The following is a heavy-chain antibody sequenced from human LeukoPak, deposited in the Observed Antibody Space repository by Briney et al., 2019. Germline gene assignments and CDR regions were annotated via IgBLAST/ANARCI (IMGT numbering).Heavy chain of an antibody. D-gene: IGHD3-10*01. CDR3: ARLWGFGELFRAFDI. V-gene: IGHV1-18*01. J-gene: IGHJ3*02. CDR1: GYTFTSYG. CDR2: ISAYNGNT. Sequence: GASVKVSCKASGYTFTSYGISWVRQAPGQGLEWMGWISAYNGNTNYAQKLQGGVTMTTDTSTSTAYMELRSLRSDDTAVYYCARLWGFGELFRAFDIWGQGTMVTVSS.